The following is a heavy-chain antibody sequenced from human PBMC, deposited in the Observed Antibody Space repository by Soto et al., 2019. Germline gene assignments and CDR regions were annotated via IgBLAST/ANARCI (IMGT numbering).Heavy chain of an antibody. CDR2: ISSSSGST. J-gene: IGHJ4*02. CDR3: AQAQGDNHFDY. Sequence: GGSLRLSCAASGFTFSSNAMSWVWQAPGKGLEWVSGISSSSGSTYYAHSVKGRFTISRDNSKNILYLQMNNVTAEDTAVYYCAQAQGDNHFDYWGQGTLVTVSS. CDR1: GFTFSSNA. V-gene: IGHV3-23*01. D-gene: IGHD2-21*02.